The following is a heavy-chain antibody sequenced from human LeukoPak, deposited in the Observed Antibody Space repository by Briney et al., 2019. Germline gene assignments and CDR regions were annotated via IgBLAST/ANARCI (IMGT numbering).Heavy chain of an antibody. Sequence: SVTVSFTASGGTFSIYAISWVRQAPGQGLEWMGGIIPIFGTANYAQKFQGRVTITADESTSTAYMELSSLRSEDTAVYYCARKGRSSGWYRGSYFDYWGQGTLVTVSS. J-gene: IGHJ4*02. V-gene: IGHV1-69*13. CDR1: GGTFSIYA. D-gene: IGHD6-19*01. CDR2: IIPIFGTA. CDR3: ARKGRSSGWYRGSYFDY.